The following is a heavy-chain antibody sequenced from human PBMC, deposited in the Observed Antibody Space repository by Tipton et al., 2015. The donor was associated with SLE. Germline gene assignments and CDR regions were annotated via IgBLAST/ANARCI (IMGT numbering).Heavy chain of an antibody. V-gene: IGHV3-9*01. Sequence: SLRLSCAASGFTVSSNYMSWVRQAPGKGLEWVSGISWNSGSIGYADSVKGRFTISRGNAKNSLYLQMNSLRAEDTAIYYCARDIVGTRDFDYWGQGTLVTVSS. CDR3: ARDIVGTRDFDY. CDR2: ISWNSGSI. J-gene: IGHJ4*02. D-gene: IGHD1-26*01. CDR1: GFTVSSNY.